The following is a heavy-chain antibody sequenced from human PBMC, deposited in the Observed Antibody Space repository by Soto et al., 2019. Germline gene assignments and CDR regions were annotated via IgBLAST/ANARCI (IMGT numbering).Heavy chain of an antibody. V-gene: IGHV3-53*02. J-gene: IGHJ3*02. CDR3: AIDRPGDEGDAFDI. CDR2: LYSGGST. CDR1: GLTVSSNY. D-gene: IGHD3-10*01. Sequence: EVQLVETGGGLIQPGGSLRLSCAASGLTVSSNYMNWVRQAPGKGLEWVSVLYSGGSTHYAGSVKGRFIISRDNSKNTLLLQMNSLRAEDTAVYYCAIDRPGDEGDAFDIWGHGTMVTVSS.